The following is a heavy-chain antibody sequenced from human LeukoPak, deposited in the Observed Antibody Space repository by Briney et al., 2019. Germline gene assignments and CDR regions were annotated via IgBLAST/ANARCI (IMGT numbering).Heavy chain of an antibody. CDR3: GKTTVGYSNGQKPAWPVDY. CDR2: IFGSGGSP. D-gene: IGHD5-18*01. Sequence: GGSLRLSCEASGFTFGSHAMYWVRQAPGKGLEWVAGIFGSGGSPHYADPVKGRFTISRDNSRNTVYLQINSLRAEDTAVYYCGKTTVGYSNGQKPAWPVDYWGQGTLVTASS. CDR1: GFTFGSHA. J-gene: IGHJ4*02. V-gene: IGHV3-23*01.